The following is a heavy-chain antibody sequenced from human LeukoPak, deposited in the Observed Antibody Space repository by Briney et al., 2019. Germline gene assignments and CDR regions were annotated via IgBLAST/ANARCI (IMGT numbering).Heavy chain of an antibody. D-gene: IGHD3-10*01. J-gene: IGHJ3*02. CDR2: IRYDGSNK. CDR1: GFTFSSYG. CDR3: AKDTVLWFGEDNNAFDI. Sequence: GGSLRLSCAASGFTFSSYGMHWVRQGPGKVLEWVAFIRYDGSNKYYADSVKGRFTISRDNSKNTLYLQMNSLRAEDTAVYYCAKDTVLWFGEDNNAFDIWGQGTMVTVSS. V-gene: IGHV3-30*02.